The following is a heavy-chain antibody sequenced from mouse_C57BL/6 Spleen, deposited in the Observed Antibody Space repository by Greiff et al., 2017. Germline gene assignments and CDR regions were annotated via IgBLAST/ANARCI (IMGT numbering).Heavy chain of an antibody. CDR1: GYSFTGYY. Sequence: EVQLQQSGPELVKPGASVKISCKASGYSFTGYYMNWVKQSPEKSLEWIGEINPSTGGTTYNQKFKAKATLTVDKSSSTAYMQLKSLTSEDSAVYYCARSGDYASDGWGQGTTLTVSS. CDR2: INPSTGGT. CDR3: ARSGDYASDG. V-gene: IGHV1-42*01. J-gene: IGHJ2*01. D-gene: IGHD2-4*01.